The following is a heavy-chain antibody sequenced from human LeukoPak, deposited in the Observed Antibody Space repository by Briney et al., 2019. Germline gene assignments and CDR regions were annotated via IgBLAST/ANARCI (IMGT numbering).Heavy chain of an antibody. CDR1: GFTFSIYN. Sequence: PGGSLRLSCAASGFTFSIYNMNWVRQAPGKALEWVSSITSSSTYTYYADSVKGRYTISRDNAKNSLYLQMNSLRAEDTAVYYCARDPYSGGYGPYYYYYMDVWGKGTTVTISS. CDR2: ITSSSTYT. J-gene: IGHJ6*03. D-gene: IGHD1-26*01. V-gene: IGHV3-21*01. CDR3: ARDPYSGGYGPYYYYYMDV.